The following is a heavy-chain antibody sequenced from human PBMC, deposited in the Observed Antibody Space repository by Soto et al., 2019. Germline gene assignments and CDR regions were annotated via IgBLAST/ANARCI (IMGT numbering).Heavy chain of an antibody. J-gene: IGHJ4*02. CDR2: INMDGGST. CDR1: GFALSSFD. Sequence: PGGSLRLSCAASGFALSSFDMVWVRQAPGKGLEWVSYINMDGGSTHYAESVKGRFTISRDNGRNSLSLQMDSLRVEDTAVYYCVRDHSGLKDFDYWGQGTLVTVSS. V-gene: IGHV3-48*03. CDR3: VRDHSGLKDFDY. D-gene: IGHD1-1*01.